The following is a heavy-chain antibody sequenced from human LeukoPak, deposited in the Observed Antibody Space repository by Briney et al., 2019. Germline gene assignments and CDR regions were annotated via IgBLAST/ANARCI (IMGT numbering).Heavy chain of an antibody. CDR3: ARSRGGIAARPTYWFDP. CDR2: IYSGGST. CDR1: GFTFSSNC. Sequence: GGSVRVSCAASGFTFSSNCMSWVRQAPGKGLEWVEVIYSGGSTYYADPVKRGFTISTDNTKNKLYLQMYSLRAEDTAVYYCARSRGGIAARPTYWFDPWGEGTVVTVSS. J-gene: IGHJ5*02. D-gene: IGHD6-6*01. V-gene: IGHV3-66*02.